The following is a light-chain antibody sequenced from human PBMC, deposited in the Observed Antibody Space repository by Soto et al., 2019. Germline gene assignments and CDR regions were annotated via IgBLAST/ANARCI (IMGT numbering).Light chain of an antibody. CDR2: SAS. CDR1: QSISSF. Sequence: DIQMTQSPSSRSASVGDRVTITCRASQSISSFLNWYQHRPGKAPKLLIYSASTLQTGVPPRFSGSGSGTDFTLTISSLQPEDFAVYYCQQSYSTLTFGGGTKVEIK. CDR3: QQSYSTLT. V-gene: IGKV1-39*01. J-gene: IGKJ4*01.